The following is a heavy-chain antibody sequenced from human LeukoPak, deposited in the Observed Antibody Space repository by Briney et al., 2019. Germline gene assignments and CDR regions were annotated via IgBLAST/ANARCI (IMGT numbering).Heavy chain of an antibody. CDR1: GFTFSDYY. D-gene: IGHD6-13*01. CDR2: ISSSGSTI. CDR3: ARGDLRIAAAGHFDY. J-gene: IGHJ4*02. V-gene: IGHV3-11*01. Sequence: PGGSLRLSCAASGFTFSDYYMSWIRQAPGKGLEWASYISSSGSTIYYADSVKGRFTISRDNAKNSLYLQMNSLRAEDTAVYYCARGDLRIAAAGHFDYWGQGTLVTVSS.